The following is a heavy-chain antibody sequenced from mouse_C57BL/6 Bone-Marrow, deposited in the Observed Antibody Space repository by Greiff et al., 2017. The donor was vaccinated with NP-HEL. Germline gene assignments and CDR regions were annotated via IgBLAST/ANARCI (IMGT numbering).Heavy chain of an antibody. Sequence: EVQLVESGGGLVQPKGSLKLSCAASGFRFNTYAMNWVRQAPGKGLEWVARIRSKSNNYATYYADSVKDRFTISRDDSESMLYLQMKNLKTEDTAMYSCVRHVDYWYFEVWGTGTTVTVSS. D-gene: IGHD2-4*01. V-gene: IGHV10-1*01. J-gene: IGHJ1*03. CDR3: VRHVDYWYFEV. CDR2: IRSKSNNYAT. CDR1: GFRFNTYA.